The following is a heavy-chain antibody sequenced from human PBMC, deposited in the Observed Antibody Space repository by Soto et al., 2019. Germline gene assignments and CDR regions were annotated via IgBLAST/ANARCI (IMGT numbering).Heavy chain of an antibody. J-gene: IGHJ3*02. V-gene: IGHV1-69*01. D-gene: IGHD3-22*01. CDR1: GGTFSSYA. Sequence: QVQLVQSGAEVKKPGSSVKVSCKASGGTFSSYAISWVRQAPGQGLEWMGGIIPIFGTANYAQKFQGRVTITADESTSTAYMELSSLRSEDTAVYYCARVKERDYYYSSGPRAAFAIWGQGTMVTVSS. CDR2: IIPIFGTA. CDR3: ARVKERDYYYSSGPRAAFAI.